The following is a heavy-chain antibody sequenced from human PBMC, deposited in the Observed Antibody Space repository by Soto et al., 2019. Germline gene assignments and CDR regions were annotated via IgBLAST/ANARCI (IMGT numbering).Heavy chain of an antibody. D-gene: IGHD6-19*01. V-gene: IGHV3-48*04. CDR3: GRSISGWARFDF. CDR1: GFTFSSYS. CDR2: ISSSSSTI. Sequence: GGSLRLSCAASGFTFSSYSMDWVRQAPGKGLEWVSYISSSSSTIYYADSVKGRFTISRDNAKNSLSLQMNGLRVEDTAMYYCGRSISGWARFDFWGQGILVTVS. J-gene: IGHJ4*02.